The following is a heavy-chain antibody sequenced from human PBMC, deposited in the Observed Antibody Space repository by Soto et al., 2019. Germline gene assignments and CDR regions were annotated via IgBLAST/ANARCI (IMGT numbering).Heavy chain of an antibody. D-gene: IGHD3-10*01. J-gene: IGHJ3*02. Sequence: ASLKVSCKASGYTFTSYDINWVRQATGQGLEWMGWMNPNSGNTGYAQKFQGRVTMTRNTSISTAYMELRSLRSDDTAVYYCASPREAGDAFDIWGQGTMVTVSS. CDR2: MNPNSGNT. CDR3: ASPREAGDAFDI. CDR1: GYTFTSYD. V-gene: IGHV1-8*01.